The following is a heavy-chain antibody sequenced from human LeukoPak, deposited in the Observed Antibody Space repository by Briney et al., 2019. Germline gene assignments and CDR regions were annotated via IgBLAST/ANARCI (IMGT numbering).Heavy chain of an antibody. Sequence: PSETLSLTCTVSGGSMSSYYWSWIRQPPGKGLEWIGYISYSGSTNYNPSLKSRVTISVDTSKNQFSLKLSSVTAADTAVYYCARDVGGWYDYWGQGTLVTVSS. CDR2: ISYSGST. D-gene: IGHD6-19*01. CDR3: ARDVGGWYDY. V-gene: IGHV4-59*01. CDR1: GGSMSSYY. J-gene: IGHJ4*02.